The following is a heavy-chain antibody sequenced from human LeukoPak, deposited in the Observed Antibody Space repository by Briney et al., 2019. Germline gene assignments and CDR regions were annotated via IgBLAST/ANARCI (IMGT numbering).Heavy chain of an antibody. J-gene: IGHJ6*02. V-gene: IGHV1-18*01. CDR1: GYTFTSYG. CDR3: ARYGDYVEYYYYGMDV. Sequence: ASVKVSCKASGYTFTSYGISWVRQAPGQGLEWMGWISAYNGNTNYAQKLQGRVTMTTDTSTSTAYMELRSLRSDDTAVYYCARYGDYVEYYYYGMDVWGQGTTVTVSS. CDR2: ISAYNGNT. D-gene: IGHD4-17*01.